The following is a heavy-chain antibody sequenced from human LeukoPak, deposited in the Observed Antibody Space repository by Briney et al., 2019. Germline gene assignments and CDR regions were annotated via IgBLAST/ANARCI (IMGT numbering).Heavy chain of an antibody. D-gene: IGHD5-24*01. CDR1: GGTFSSYA. J-gene: IGHJ4*02. V-gene: IGHV1-69*13. CDR3: ARPGDGSYYFDY. Sequence: GASVKVSCKASGGTFSSYAISWVRQAPGQGLEWMGGIIPIFGTANYAQKFQGRVTITADESTSTAYMELSSLRSEDTAVYYCARPGDGSYYFDYWGQGTLVTVSS. CDR2: IIPIFGTA.